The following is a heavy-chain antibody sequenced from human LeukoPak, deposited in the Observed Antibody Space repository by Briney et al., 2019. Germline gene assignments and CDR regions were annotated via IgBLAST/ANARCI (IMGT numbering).Heavy chain of an antibody. V-gene: IGHV4-4*09. CDR3: ARGRRSSWSSFDY. CDR1: GGSISSYY. CDR2: IYTSGST. D-gene: IGHD6-13*01. Sequence: SETLSLTCTVSGGSISSYYWSWIRQPPGKGLEWIGYIYTSGSTNYSPSLKSRVTISVDTSKNQFSLKLSSVTAADTAVYYCARGRRSSWSSFDYWGQGTLVTVSS. J-gene: IGHJ4*02.